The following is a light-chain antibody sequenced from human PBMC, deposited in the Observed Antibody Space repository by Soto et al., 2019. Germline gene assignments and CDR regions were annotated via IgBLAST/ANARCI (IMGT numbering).Light chain of an antibody. J-gene: IGLJ1*01. CDR3: SSYTGSSTPYV. CDR1: SSDVGGYNY. V-gene: IGLV2-14*01. CDR2: EVS. Sequence: QSALTQPASVSGSPGQSITISCTGTSSDVGGYNYVSWYQQHPGKAPKLMIYEVSNRPSGVSNRFSGSKSGNTASLTISGLQAEDGADYYCSSYTGSSTPYVFGTGTKVTVL.